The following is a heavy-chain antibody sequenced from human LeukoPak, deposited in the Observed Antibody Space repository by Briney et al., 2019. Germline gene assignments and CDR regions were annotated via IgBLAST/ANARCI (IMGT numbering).Heavy chain of an antibody. Sequence: ASVKVSCKASGYTFTGYYMHWVRQAPGQGLEWMGWINPNSGGTNYAQKFQGRVTMTRDTSISTAYMELSRLRSDDTAVYYCARDRGIAVENWFDPWGQGTLVTVSS. CDR3: ARDRGIAVENWFDP. J-gene: IGHJ5*02. CDR1: GYTFTGYY. V-gene: IGHV1-2*02. D-gene: IGHD6-19*01. CDR2: INPNSGGT.